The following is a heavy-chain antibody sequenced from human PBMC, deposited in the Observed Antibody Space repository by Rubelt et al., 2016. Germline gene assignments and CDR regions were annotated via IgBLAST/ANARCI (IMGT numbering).Heavy chain of an antibody. CDR2: ISAYNGNT. CDR3: ARDVGGNSVLYYFDY. D-gene: IGHD4-23*01. V-gene: IGHV1-18*01. J-gene: IGHJ4*02. CDR1: GYTFTSYG. Sequence: QVQLVQSGAEVKKPGASVKVSCKASGYTFTSYGISWVRQAPGQGLEWMGWISAYNGNTNYAQKAQGRGTMTKDTSTSTACMELRSLRSDDTAVYYCARDVGGNSVLYYFDYWGQGTLVTVSS.